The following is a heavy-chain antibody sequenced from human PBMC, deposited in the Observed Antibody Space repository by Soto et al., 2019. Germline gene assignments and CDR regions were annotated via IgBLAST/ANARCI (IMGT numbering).Heavy chain of an antibody. CDR3: ARGLLGAIFGVGRYIDV. J-gene: IGHJ6*03. CDR2: ICYSASP. Sequence: TLSLTCTDSGGSISSYYWSWIRPPPRKGLEWIGYICYSASPNYSPSLKSRVTISVDTSKLQFSLKRSSVTAADTAVYYCARGLLGAIFGVGRYIDVWGKGTTVTVSS. V-gene: IGHV4-59*01. D-gene: IGHD3-3*01. CDR1: GGSISSYY.